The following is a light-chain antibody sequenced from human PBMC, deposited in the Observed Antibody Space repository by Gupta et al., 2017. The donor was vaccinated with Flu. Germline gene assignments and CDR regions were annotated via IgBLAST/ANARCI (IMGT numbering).Light chain of an antibody. V-gene: IGLV2-14*04. CDR2: GVS. J-gene: IGLJ2*01. CDR3: NSYTNTSTVVV. CDR1: SSDVGGYDY. Sequence: IAISSTGTSSDVGGYDYVSCSQQHPDQAPDLMIFGVSRRPSGIADRFPGSKSDSTASLTLTGPLAEDEAYYYYNSYTNTSTVVVFGGGTRLTVL.